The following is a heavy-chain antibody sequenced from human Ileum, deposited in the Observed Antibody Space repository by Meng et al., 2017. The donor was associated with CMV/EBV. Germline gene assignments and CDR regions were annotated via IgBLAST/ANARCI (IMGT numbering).Heavy chain of an antibody. Sequence: QQLSHGRVKLHKTLSLTSSVLSDSISSVNYYWGCIRQTPGKGLGWIGHIHDSGSTYSNPSLQSRVTISVDTSKNQFSLKLSSVTAADTAVYYCARVWGIAVRPLDYWGQGTLVTVSS. J-gene: IGHJ4*02. CDR2: IHDSGST. V-gene: IGHV4-30-4*01. D-gene: IGHD6-6*01. CDR3: ARVWGIAVRPLDY. CDR1: SDSISSVNYY.